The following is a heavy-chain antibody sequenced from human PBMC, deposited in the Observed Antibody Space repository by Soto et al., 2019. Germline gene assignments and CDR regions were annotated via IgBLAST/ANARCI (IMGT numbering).Heavy chain of an antibody. CDR1: GGSLSSYY. J-gene: IGHJ5*02. Sequence: ETLSLTCTVSGGSLSSYYWTWIRQSPGKGLEWIGYVYFSGNTNYNPSLKSRVSISIDTSKNQFSLRLASVTAADTAFYYCGSVRPSGYVLSWGQGTLVTVSS. CDR2: VYFSGNT. CDR3: GSVRPSGYVLS. D-gene: IGHD6-25*01. V-gene: IGHV4-59*01.